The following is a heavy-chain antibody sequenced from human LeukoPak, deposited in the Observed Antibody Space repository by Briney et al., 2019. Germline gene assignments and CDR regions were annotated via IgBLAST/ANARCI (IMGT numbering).Heavy chain of an antibody. Sequence: GGSLRLSCAASGFPFSSFAMSWVRQAPGKGLEWVSSISGSSGGSTHYADSVKGRFAISRDNSKNTLYLQMNSLRAEDTAVYYCAKVIYYYYYMDVWGKGTTVTISS. CDR2: ISGSSGGST. CDR1: GFPFSSFA. J-gene: IGHJ6*03. V-gene: IGHV3-23*01. CDR3: AKVIYYYYYMDV.